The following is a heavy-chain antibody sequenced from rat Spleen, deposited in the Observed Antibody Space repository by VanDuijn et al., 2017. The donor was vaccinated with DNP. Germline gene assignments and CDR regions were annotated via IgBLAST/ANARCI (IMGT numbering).Heavy chain of an antibody. CDR1: GFTFSNYA. D-gene: IGHD3-8*01. CDR3: TSNPHIRTAAPFDY. J-gene: IGHJ2*01. Sequence: EVLLVESDGGLVQPGRSLKLSCAVSGFTFSNYAMHWIRQAPTKGLEWVASISPSGGSTYYRDSVKGRFIISRDNAKSTLYLQVNSLRSEDTATYYCTSNPHIRTAAPFDYWGQGVMVTVSS. V-gene: IGHV5-19*01. CDR2: ISPSGGST.